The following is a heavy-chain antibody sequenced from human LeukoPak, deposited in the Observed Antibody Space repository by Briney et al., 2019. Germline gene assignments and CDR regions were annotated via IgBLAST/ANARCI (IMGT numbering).Heavy chain of an antibody. J-gene: IGHJ4*02. Sequence: SETLSLTCTVSGGSISSSSYYWGWIRQPPGKGLEWIGSIYYSGSTYYNPSLKSRVTVSVDTSKNQFSLKLSSVTAADTAVYYCARLRQWLIPDYWGQGTLSPSPQ. CDR2: IYYSGST. D-gene: IGHD6-19*01. V-gene: IGHV4-39*01. CDR1: GGSISSSSYY. CDR3: ARLRQWLIPDY.